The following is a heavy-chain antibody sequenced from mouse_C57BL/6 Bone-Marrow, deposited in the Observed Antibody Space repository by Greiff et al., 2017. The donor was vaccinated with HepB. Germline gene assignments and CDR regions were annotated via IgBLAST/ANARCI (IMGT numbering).Heavy chain of an antibody. Sequence: QVQLQQSGAELARPGASVKLSCKASGYTFTSYGISWVKQRTGQGLEWIGEIYPRSGNTYYNEKFKGKATLTADKSSSTAYMELRSLTSEDSAVYFCARGGAYYSNYEFAYWGQGTLVTVSA. D-gene: IGHD2-5*01. CDR2: IYPRSGNT. CDR3: ARGGAYYSNYEFAY. CDR1: GYTFTSYG. J-gene: IGHJ3*01. V-gene: IGHV1-81*01.